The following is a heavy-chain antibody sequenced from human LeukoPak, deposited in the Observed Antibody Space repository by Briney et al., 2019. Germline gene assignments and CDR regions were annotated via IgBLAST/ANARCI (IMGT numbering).Heavy chain of an antibody. D-gene: IGHD1-26*01. CDR1: GGAISSRYHY. J-gene: IGHJ3*02. CDR3: ARASSRSGSTFDI. V-gene: IGHV4-39*07. Sequence: SETLSLTCNVSGGAISSRYHYWGWIRQPPGKGLEWVGTIYCSGSTYFNPSLKSRVIISVDTSKNQLSLNLSSVTAADTAMYYCARASSRSGSTFDIWGQGTVVTVSS. CDR2: IYCSGST.